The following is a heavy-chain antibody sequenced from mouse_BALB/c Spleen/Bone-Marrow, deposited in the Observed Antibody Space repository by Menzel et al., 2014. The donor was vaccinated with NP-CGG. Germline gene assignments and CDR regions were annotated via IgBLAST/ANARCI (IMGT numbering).Heavy chain of an antibody. CDR3: ARWDYYGYAMDN. J-gene: IGHJ4*01. V-gene: IGHV1S135*01. CDR2: INPYDGGT. Sequence: EVKLQESGPELVKPGVSMKISCKASGYSFTGYTMNWVKQSHGKNLEWIGLINPYDGGTSYNQKFKGKATLTVDKSSTTAFMELLSLTSEDSAVYYCARWDYYGYAMDNWGQGTSVTVPS. D-gene: IGHD1-1*01. CDR1: GYSFTGYT.